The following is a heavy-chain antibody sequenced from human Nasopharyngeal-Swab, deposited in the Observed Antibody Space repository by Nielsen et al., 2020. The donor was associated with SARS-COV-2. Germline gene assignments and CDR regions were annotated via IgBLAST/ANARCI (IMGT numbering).Heavy chain of an antibody. CDR1: RGTFSSYA. J-gene: IGHJ4*02. CDR2: NIPIFGTA. Sequence: SVKVSCNASRGTFSSYAISWVRQAPGQGLEWMGGNIPIFGTANYAQKFQGRVTITADESTSTAYMELSSLRSEDTAVYYCARIVGATTREAGVFDYWGQGTLVTVSS. CDR3: ARIVGATTREAGVFDY. V-gene: IGHV1-69*13. D-gene: IGHD1-26*01.